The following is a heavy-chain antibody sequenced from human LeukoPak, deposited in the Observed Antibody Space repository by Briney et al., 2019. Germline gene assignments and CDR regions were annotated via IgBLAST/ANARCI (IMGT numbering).Heavy chain of an antibody. J-gene: IGHJ5*02. Sequence: GASVKVSCKASGGTFSSYAISWVRQAPGQGLEWMGGIIPIFGTANYAQKFQGRVTITADKSTSTAYMELSSLRSEDTAVYYCAGAHYYDSSGYYYWFDPWGQGTLVTVSS. D-gene: IGHD3-22*01. CDR1: GGTFSSYA. CDR3: AGAHYYDSSGYYYWFDP. CDR2: IIPIFGTA. V-gene: IGHV1-69*06.